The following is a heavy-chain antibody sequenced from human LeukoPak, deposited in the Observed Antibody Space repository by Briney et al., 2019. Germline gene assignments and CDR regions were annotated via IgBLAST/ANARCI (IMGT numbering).Heavy chain of an antibody. J-gene: IGHJ4*02. CDR3: ARDGGLERRWSDY. CDR2: IIPIFGTA. V-gene: IGHV1-69*05. D-gene: IGHD1-1*01. CDR1: GGTFSYA. Sequence: SVKVSCKASGGTFSYAISWVRQAPGQGLEWMGGIIPIFGTADYAQQFQGRVTMTTDESRSTAYMELSSLRSDDTAVYYCARDGGLERRWSDYWGQGTLVTVSS.